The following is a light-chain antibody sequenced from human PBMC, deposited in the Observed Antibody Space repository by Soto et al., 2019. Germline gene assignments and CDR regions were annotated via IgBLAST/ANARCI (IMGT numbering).Light chain of an antibody. J-gene: IGLJ1*01. CDR1: SSDVGGYNY. V-gene: IGLV2-14*01. CDR3: CSYTTSNTRQIV. Sequence: QSVLTQPASVSGSPGRSITISCTGTSSDVGGYNYVSWYQQQPGKATKFMIYDVNNRPSGVSNRFSGSKSGKTAYLTISGLQAEDEADYYCCSYTTSNTRQIVFGTGTKVTVL. CDR2: DVN.